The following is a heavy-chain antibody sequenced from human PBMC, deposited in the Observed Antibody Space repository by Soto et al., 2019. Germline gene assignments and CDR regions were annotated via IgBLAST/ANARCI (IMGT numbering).Heavy chain of an antibody. Sequence: PSETLSLTCAVSGGSISSGGYSWSWIRQPPGKGLEWIGYIYHSGSTYYNPSLKSRVTISVDTSKNQFSLKLSSVTAADTAVYYCARGQWYYDFWSGYLKGYYFDYWGQGTLVTVSS. J-gene: IGHJ4*02. CDR3: ARGQWYYDFWSGYLKGYYFDY. D-gene: IGHD3-3*01. CDR1: GGSISSGGYS. V-gene: IGHV4-30-2*05. CDR2: IYHSGST.